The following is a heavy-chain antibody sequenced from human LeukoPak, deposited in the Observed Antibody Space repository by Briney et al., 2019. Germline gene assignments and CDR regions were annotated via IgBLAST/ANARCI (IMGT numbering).Heavy chain of an antibody. CDR1: GVSISSVGYY. Sequence: SETLSLTCTVSGVSISSVGYYWSWIRQHPGKGLEWIGYIYYSGSTYYNPSLKSRVTISVDTSKNPFSLKLSSVTAADTAVYYCAKSNSGWAPSWSQGTLVTVSS. D-gene: IGHD6-19*01. J-gene: IGHJ5*02. CDR3: AKSNSGWAPS. V-gene: IGHV4-31*03. CDR2: IYYSGST.